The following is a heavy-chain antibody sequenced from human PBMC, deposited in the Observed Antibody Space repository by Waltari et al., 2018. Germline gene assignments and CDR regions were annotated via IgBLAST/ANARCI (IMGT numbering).Heavy chain of an antibody. J-gene: IGHJ4*02. Sequence: QLQLQESGPGLVKPSETLSLTCTVSGGSISSSSYYWGWIRPPPGKGLEWIGSIYYSGSTYYNPSLKSRVTISVDTSKNQFSLKLSSVTAADTAVYYCARVYGSGSYYVVLYYFDYWGQGTLVTVSS. D-gene: IGHD3-10*01. CDR3: ARVYGSGSYYVVLYYFDY. CDR2: IYYSGST. V-gene: IGHV4-39*07. CDR1: GGSISSSSYY.